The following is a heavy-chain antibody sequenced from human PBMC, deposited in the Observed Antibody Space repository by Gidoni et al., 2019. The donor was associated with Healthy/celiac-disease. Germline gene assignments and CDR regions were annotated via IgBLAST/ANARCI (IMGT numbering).Heavy chain of an antibody. CDR2: IKQDGSEK. Sequence: EVQLVESGGGLVQPGGSLRLSCAASGFTFSSYWMSWVRQAPGKGLEWVANIKQDGSEKYYVDSVKGRFTISRDNAKNSLYLQMNSLRAEDTAVYYCARIMVRGVGYYYYYGMDVWGQGTTVTVSS. CDR3: ARIMVRGVGYYYYYGMDV. J-gene: IGHJ6*02. D-gene: IGHD3-10*01. V-gene: IGHV3-7*01. CDR1: GFTFSSYW.